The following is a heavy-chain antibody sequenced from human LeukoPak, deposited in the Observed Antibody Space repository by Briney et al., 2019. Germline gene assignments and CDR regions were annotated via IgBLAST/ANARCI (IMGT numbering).Heavy chain of an antibody. CDR2: ISGDGGST. J-gene: IGHJ4*02. CDR3: AKENAGGSGRYLGPIDD. Sequence: PGGSLRLSCAASGFTFDDYAMHWVRQAPGKGLEWVSLISGDGGSTYYADSVKGRFTISRDNSKNSLYLQMNSLRTAHTALYYCAKENAGGSGRYLGPIDDWGQGTLVTVSS. V-gene: IGHV3-43*02. D-gene: IGHD1-26*01. CDR1: GFTFDDYA.